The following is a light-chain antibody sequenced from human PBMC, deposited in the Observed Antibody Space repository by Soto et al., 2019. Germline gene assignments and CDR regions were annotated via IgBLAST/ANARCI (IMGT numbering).Light chain of an antibody. CDR1: QDINNC. Sequence: DIQMTQSPSTLYASVGDRVTITCRASQDINNCLAWYQQKPGKAPNLLIYKASSLESGVPSRFSGSGSGTEFTLTISSLQPDDSATYYCQQCNNYPWTFGQGTKVEVK. V-gene: IGKV1-5*03. CDR2: KAS. J-gene: IGKJ1*01. CDR3: QQCNNYPWT.